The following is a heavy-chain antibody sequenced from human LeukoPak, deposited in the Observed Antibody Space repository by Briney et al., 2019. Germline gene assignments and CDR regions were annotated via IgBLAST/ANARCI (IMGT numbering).Heavy chain of an antibody. V-gene: IGHV4-61*02. D-gene: IGHD3-16*01. CDR3: ARGGGMGYYYYYMDV. Sequence: SETLSLTCTVSGGSISSGSYYWSWIRQPAGKGLEWIGRIYISGSTNYNPSLKSRVTISVETSKNQFSLKLKSVTAADTAVYYCARGGGMGYYYYYMDVWGKGTTVTISS. CDR1: GGSISSGSYY. J-gene: IGHJ6*03. CDR2: IYISGST.